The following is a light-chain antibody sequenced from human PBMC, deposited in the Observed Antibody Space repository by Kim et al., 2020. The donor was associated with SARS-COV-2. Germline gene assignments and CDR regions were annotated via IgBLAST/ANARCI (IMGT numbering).Light chain of an antibody. V-gene: IGKV3-20*01. CDR1: ESSRNNY. Sequence: PPGGEGVHCCCGGESSRNNYIAWYQQKRGQAPRVLIYGASTRATGIPDRFSGSGSGTEFTLTVSRLEPEDSAVYYCHQYVNSPWTFGQGTKVDIK. CDR3: HQYVNSPWT. CDR2: GAS. J-gene: IGKJ1*01.